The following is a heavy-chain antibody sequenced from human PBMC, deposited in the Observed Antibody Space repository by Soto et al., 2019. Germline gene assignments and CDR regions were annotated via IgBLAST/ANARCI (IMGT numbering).Heavy chain of an antibody. J-gene: IGHJ4*02. CDR1: GGFISTGALY. V-gene: IGHV4-30-4*01. CDR3: VRTYGYGDYYFDY. D-gene: IGHD4-17*01. CDR2: IYYTGST. Sequence: SETLSLTCAVSGGFISTGALYWSWIRQPPGKALEWIGFIYYTGSTNYNPSLESRITMSVDTSKNQFSLNLTSVTAADTAVYYGVRTYGYGDYYFDYWGQGTLVTVSS.